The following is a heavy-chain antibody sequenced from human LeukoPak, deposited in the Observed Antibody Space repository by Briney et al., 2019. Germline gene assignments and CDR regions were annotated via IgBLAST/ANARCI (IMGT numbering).Heavy chain of an antibody. CDR1: GFTFSSYS. Sequence: GGSLRLSCAASGFTFSSYSMSWVRQAPGKGLVWVSRINTDGSRITYADSVKGRFTISRDNAMNTVYLQMNSLRAEDTAVYYCARVLSGSWDWFDPWGQGTLVTVSS. J-gene: IGHJ5*02. D-gene: IGHD3-22*01. CDR2: INTDGSRI. CDR3: ARVLSGSWDWFDP. V-gene: IGHV3-74*01.